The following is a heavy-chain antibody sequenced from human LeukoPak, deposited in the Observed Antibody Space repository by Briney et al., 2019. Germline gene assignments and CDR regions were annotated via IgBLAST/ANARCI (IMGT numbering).Heavy chain of an antibody. V-gene: IGHV3-73*01. J-gene: IGHJ4*02. CDR3: TRHADDLLWFAFDY. CDR1: GVTFSDYA. CDR2: IRSKANSYAT. Sequence: AGSLRLSCTASGVTFSDYAINWVRQASGKGLEWVGRIRSKANSYATAYAASVKGRFTIFRDDSKNTAYLQMNSLKTEDTAVYYCTRHADDLLWFAFDYWGQGTLVTVSS. D-gene: IGHD2-21*01.